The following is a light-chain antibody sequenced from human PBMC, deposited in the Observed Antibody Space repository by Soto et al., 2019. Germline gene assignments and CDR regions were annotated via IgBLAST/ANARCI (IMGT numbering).Light chain of an antibody. CDR1: QSVSSSY. Sequence: EIVLTQSPGTLSLSPGERATLSCRASQSVSSSYLAWYQHKPGQAPRLLIYGASSRATGIPDRFSGSGSGTDFTLTLSRLEPEDGAVYYCQQYGSSPHTFGQGTKLEIK. J-gene: IGKJ2*01. CDR3: QQYGSSPHT. CDR2: GAS. V-gene: IGKV3-20*01.